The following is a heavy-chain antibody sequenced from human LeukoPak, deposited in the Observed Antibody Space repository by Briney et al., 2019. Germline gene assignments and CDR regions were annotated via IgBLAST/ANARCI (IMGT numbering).Heavy chain of an antibody. D-gene: IGHD3-22*01. Sequence: GGSLRLSCAASGFTFSSYWMHWVRQAPGKGLVWVSRINSDGSSTSYADSVKGRFTITRDNAKNTLYLQMNSLRVEDTAVYYCARGLSYDSSGYVDYWGQGTLVTVSS. V-gene: IGHV3-74*01. CDR2: INSDGSST. CDR1: GFTFSSYW. CDR3: ARGLSYDSSGYVDY. J-gene: IGHJ4*02.